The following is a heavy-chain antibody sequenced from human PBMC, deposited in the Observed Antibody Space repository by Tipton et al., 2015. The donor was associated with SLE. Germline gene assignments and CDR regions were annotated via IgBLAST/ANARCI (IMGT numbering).Heavy chain of an antibody. V-gene: IGHV4-61*09. CDR2: IYTSGIT. D-gene: IGHD3-3*01. Sequence: TLSLTCTVSGGSISSGSYYWSWIRQPAGKGLEWIGHIYTSGITNYNPSLRSRVTISVDTSKSQFSLKLTSVTAADTALYYCANSFFGSPALFDHWGQGILVAVSS. J-gene: IGHJ4*02. CDR1: GGSISSGSYY. CDR3: ANSFFGSPALFDH.